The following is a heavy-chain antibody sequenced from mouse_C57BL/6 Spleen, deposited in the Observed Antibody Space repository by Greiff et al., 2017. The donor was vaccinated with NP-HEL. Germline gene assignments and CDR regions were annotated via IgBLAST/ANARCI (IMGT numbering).Heavy chain of an antibody. D-gene: IGHD1-1*01. J-gene: IGHJ1*03. CDR2: IDPSDSET. CDR3: ARYLYYGSSYWYFDV. V-gene: IGHV1-52*01. Sequence: QVQLQQPGAELVRPGSSVKLSCKASGYTFTSYWMHWVKQRPIQGLEWIGNIDPSDSETHYNQKFKDKATLTVDKSSSTAYMQLSSLTSEDSAVYYCARYLYYGSSYWYFDVWGTGTTVTVSS. CDR1: GYTFTSYW.